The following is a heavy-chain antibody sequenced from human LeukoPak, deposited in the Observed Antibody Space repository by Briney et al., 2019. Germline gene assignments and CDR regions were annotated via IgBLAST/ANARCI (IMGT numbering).Heavy chain of an antibody. CDR1: GFAFSSYA. V-gene: IGHV3-23*01. CDR3: AQGARADTFWYFDL. J-gene: IGHJ2*01. CDR2: IRGSGATT. D-gene: IGHD3-16*01. Sequence: GGSLRLSCAASGFAFSSYAMSWVRQAPGKGLEWVSSIRGSGATTFHADSVKGRFTISRDNSKNTLYLQMNGLRSEDTAVYYCAQGARADTFWYFDLWGRGTLVTVSS.